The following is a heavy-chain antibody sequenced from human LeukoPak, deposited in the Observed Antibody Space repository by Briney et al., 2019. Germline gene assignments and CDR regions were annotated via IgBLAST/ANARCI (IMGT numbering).Heavy chain of an antibody. J-gene: IGHJ4*02. CDR3: ERGGWELDS. CDR2: IKEDGTKK. CDR1: GFTFKYYW. Sequence: GGSLRLSCAASGFTFKYYWMAWVRQAPGKGLEWVAHIKEDGTKKYYVDSVLGRFTISKDDATNSLYLYMSSLRGEDTAVYFCERGGWELDSWGQGILVIVSS. V-gene: IGHV3-7*01. D-gene: IGHD1-1*01.